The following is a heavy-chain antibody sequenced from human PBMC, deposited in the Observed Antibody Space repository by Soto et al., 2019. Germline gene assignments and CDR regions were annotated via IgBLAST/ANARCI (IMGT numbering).Heavy chain of an antibody. CDR2: ISGSGGST. V-gene: IGHV3-23*04. D-gene: IGHD1-26*01. CDR3: AKGVGAKRYYFDY. Sequence: EVQLVESGGGLVQPGGSLRLSCAASGFTFSTYAMTWVRQAPGKGLEWVSGISGSGGSTYHADSVKGRFTISRDSSKNTVYLQMNSLRAEDTAVYYCAKGVGAKRYYFDYWGQGTLVTASS. J-gene: IGHJ4*02. CDR1: GFTFSTYA.